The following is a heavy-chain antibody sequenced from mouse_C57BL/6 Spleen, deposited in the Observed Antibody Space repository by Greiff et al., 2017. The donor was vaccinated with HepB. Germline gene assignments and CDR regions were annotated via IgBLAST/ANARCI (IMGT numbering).Heavy chain of an antibody. CDR1: GYAFTNYL. V-gene: IGHV1-54*01. CDR2: INPGSGGT. D-gene: IGHD2-4*01. Sequence: QVQLQQSGAELVRPGTSVKVSCKASGYAFTNYLIEWVKQRPGQGLEWIGVINPGSGGTNYNEKFKGKATLTADKSSSTAYMQRSSLTSEDSAVYFRARSDYDAGAWFAYWGQGTLVTVSA. CDR3: ARSDYDAGAWFAY. J-gene: IGHJ3*01.